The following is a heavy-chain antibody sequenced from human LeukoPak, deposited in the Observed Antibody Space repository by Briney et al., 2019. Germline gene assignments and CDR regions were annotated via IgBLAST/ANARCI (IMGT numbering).Heavy chain of an antibody. V-gene: IGHV1-2*02. D-gene: IGHD3-10*01. CDR2: INPNSGGT. CDR3: ARVFRGYYGSGSYYNASYNWFDP. J-gene: IGHJ5*02. Sequence: GASVKVSCKASGYXFTGYYIHWVRQAPGQGLEWMGWINPNSGGTNYEQKFQGRVTMTRDTSISTAYMELSRLRSDDTAVYYCARVFRGYYGSGSYYNASYNWFDPWGQGTLVTVSS. CDR1: GYXFTGYY.